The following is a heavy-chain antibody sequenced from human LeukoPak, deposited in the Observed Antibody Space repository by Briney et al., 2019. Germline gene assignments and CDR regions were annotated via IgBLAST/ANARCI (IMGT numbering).Heavy chain of an antibody. J-gene: IGHJ3*02. CDR1: GFTFSSYE. Sequence: PGGSLRLSCAASGFTFSSYEMNWVRQAPGKGLEWVSYISSSGSTIYYADSVKGRFTISRDIAKNSLYLQMNSLRAEDTAVYYCAGFCSGGSCYSTDAFDIWGQGTMVTVSS. D-gene: IGHD2-15*01. CDR3: AGFCSGGSCYSTDAFDI. V-gene: IGHV3-48*03. CDR2: ISSSGSTI.